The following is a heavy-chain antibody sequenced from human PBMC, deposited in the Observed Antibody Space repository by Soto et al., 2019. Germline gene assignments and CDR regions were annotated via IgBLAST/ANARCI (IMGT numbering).Heavy chain of an antibody. CDR2: ISNDGNNK. CDR1: GFTFSIND. V-gene: IGHV3-30*18. D-gene: IGHD1-7*01. CDR3: AKDHQTYNWDYLFDS. J-gene: IGHJ4*02. Sequence: QVQLVESGGGVVQPGRSLRLSCAASGFTFSINDMHWVRQAPGRGLEWVAVISNDGNNKYYADSVKGRFTLSRDNSKNMVYLQMDSLRVEDTAVYYGAKDHQTYNWDYLFDSWGPGTLVTASP.